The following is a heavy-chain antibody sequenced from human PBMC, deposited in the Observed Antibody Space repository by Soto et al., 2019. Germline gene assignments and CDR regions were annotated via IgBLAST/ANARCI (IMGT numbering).Heavy chain of an antibody. V-gene: IGHV3-30*18. CDR2: ISYDGSNK. CDR1: GFTFSSYG. Sequence: GGSLRLSCAASGFTFSSYGMHWVRQAPGKGLEWVAVISYDGSNKYYADSVKGRFTISRDNSKNTLYLQMNSLRAEDTAVYYCAKERIAAAVNGFDYWGQGTLVTVSS. CDR3: AKERIAAAVNGFDY. D-gene: IGHD6-13*01. J-gene: IGHJ4*02.